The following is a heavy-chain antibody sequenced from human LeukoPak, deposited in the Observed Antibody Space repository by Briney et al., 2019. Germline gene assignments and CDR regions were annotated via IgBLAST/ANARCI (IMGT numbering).Heavy chain of an antibody. D-gene: IGHD5-18*01. CDR1: GFTFSIFE. J-gene: IGHJ3*02. CDR3: ARAGGYSSGRNDAFDI. Sequence: GGSLRLSGAASGFTFSIFEMNWVRQAPGKGLEWVSYISSSGSTIYYADSVRGRFTISRDNAKNSLYLQMNSLRAEDTAIYYCARAGGYSSGRNDAFDIWGQGTMVTVSS. V-gene: IGHV3-48*03. CDR2: ISSSGSTI.